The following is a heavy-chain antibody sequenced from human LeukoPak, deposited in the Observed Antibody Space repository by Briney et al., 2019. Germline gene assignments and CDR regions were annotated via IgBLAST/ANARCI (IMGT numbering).Heavy chain of an antibody. CDR3: ARAKAIFGVVIILRYFDY. CDR1: GYTFTGYY. Sequence: ASVKVSCKASGYTFTGYYMHWVRQAPGQGLEWMGWINPNSGGTNYAQKFQGRVTMTRDTSISTAYMELSRLRSDDTAVYYCARAKAIFGVVIILRYFDYWGQGTLVTVSS. D-gene: IGHD3-3*01. J-gene: IGHJ4*02. V-gene: IGHV1-2*02. CDR2: INPNSGGT.